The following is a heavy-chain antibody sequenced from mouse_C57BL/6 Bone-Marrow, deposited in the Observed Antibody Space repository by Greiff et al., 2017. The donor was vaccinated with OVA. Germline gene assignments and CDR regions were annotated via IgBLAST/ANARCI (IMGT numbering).Heavy chain of an antibody. J-gene: IGHJ2*01. CDR3: ARGYDGVYFDY. Sequence: QVQLKQSGAELARPGASVKLSCKASGYTFTSYGISWVKQRTGQGLEWIGEIYPRSGNTYYNEKFKGKATLTADKSSSTAYMELRSLTSEDSAVYFCARGYDGVYFDYWGQGTTLTVSS. CDR1: GYTFTSYG. D-gene: IGHD2-2*01. CDR2: IYPRSGNT. V-gene: IGHV1-81*01.